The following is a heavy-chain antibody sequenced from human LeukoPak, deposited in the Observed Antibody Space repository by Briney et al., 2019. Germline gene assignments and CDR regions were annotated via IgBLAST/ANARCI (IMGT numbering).Heavy chain of an antibody. D-gene: IGHD6-13*01. CDR2: IYYSGST. CDR1: GGSVSRGSYY. CDR3: ARGPQSYSSSWYRWFDP. J-gene: IGHJ5*02. Sequence: KASETLSLTCTVSGGSVSRGSYYWGWVRQTPGKGLEWVGVIYYSGSTNYNPSLKSRVTISVDTSKNQFSLKLSSVTAADTAVYYCARGPQSYSSSWYRWFDPWGQGTLVTVSS. V-gene: IGHV4-61*01.